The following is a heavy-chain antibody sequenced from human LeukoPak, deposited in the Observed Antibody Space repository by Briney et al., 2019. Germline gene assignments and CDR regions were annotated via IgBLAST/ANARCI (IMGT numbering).Heavy chain of an antibody. V-gene: IGHV4-34*01. CDR3: ARQRRYHRWFDP. J-gene: IGHJ5*02. CDR1: GGSFSGYY. Sequence: SETLSLTCAVYGGSFSGYYWSWIRQPPGKGLEWIGEINHSGSTNYNPSLKSRVTISVDTSKNQFSLKLGSVAAADTAVYYCARQRRYHRWFDPWGQGTLVTVSS. D-gene: IGHD1-14*01. CDR2: INHSGST.